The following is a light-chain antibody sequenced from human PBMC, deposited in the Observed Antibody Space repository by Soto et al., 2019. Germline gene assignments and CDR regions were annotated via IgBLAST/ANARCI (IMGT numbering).Light chain of an antibody. J-gene: IGKJ3*01. Sequence: DIPMTQSPSSLSASVGDRVTITCRASQSISSYLNWYQQKPGKAPKLLIYAASSLQSGVPSRFSGSGSGTDFTLTISSLQHEDFATYYCQQSYSTPLTFGPGTKVDIK. V-gene: IGKV1-39*01. CDR3: QQSYSTPLT. CDR1: QSISSY. CDR2: AAS.